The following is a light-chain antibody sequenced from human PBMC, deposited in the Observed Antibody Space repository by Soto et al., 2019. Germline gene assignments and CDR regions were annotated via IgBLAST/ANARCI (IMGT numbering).Light chain of an antibody. CDR2: DAS. CDR1: QSVGSF. CDR3: QHRNNWLGT. J-gene: IGKJ3*01. Sequence: EIVLTQSPATLSLSPGERATLSCRASQSVGSFLAWYQQKSGQAPRLLIYDASNRAPGIPARFSGSGSGPDFTLTISSLEPEDFAVYYCQHRNNWLGTFGPGTKVDIK. V-gene: IGKV3-11*01.